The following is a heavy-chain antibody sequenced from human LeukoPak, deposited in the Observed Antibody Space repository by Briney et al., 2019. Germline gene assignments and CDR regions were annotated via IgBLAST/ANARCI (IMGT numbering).Heavy chain of an antibody. Sequence: GGSLRLFCGASGFTFSNYWMHWVRQPPGEGLMWVSQISTDGSQTFYADSVKGRFTISRDNAQNTLFLQMDSLRPEDTAVYYCVRSLRSADFWGQGTLVTVSS. CDR3: VRSLRSADF. CDR1: GFTFSNYW. CDR2: ISTDGSQT. J-gene: IGHJ4*02. V-gene: IGHV3-74*01.